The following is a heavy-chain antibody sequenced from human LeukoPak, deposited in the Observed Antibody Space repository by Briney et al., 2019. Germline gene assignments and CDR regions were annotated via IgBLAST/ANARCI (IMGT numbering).Heavy chain of an antibody. CDR2: IIPIFGTA. CDR1: GGTFSSYA. D-gene: IGHD4-23*01. V-gene: IGHV1-69*01. CDR3: YHGGNSAYYFDY. J-gene: IGHJ4*02. Sequence: GSSVKVSCKASGGTFSSYAISWVRQAPGQGLEWMGGIIPIFGTANYAQKFQGRVTITADESTSTAYMELSSLRSEDTAVYYCYHGGNSAYYFDYWGQGTLVTVSS.